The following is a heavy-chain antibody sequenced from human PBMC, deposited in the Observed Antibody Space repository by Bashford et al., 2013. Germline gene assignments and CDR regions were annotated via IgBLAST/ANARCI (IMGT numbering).Heavy chain of an antibody. CDR2: INPNSGGT. CDR3: ARFQLLYYYMDV. J-gene: IGHJ6*03. D-gene: IGHD1-1*01. CDR1: DTPSPAT. V-gene: IGHV1-2*06. Sequence: ASVKGLLQGLLDTPSPATLYTGCDRPPGQGLEWMGRINPNSGGTNYAQKFQGRVTVTRDTSISTAYMEVSSLRSDDTAVYFCARFQLLYYYMDVWGKGTTVTVS.